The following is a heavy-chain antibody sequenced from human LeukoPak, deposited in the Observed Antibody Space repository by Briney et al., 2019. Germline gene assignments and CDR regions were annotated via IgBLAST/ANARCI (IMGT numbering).Heavy chain of an antibody. CDR1: GVSISSSSYY. D-gene: IGHD3-22*01. CDR2: IYYSGST. J-gene: IGHJ3*02. Sequence: SETLSLTCTVSGVSISSSSYYWGWIRQPPGKGLEWIGSIYYSGSTYYNPSLKSRVTISVDTSKNQFSLKLSSVTAADTAVYYCAKLTYYYDSSGSRSHAFDIWGQGTMVAVSS. CDR3: AKLTYYYDSSGSRSHAFDI. V-gene: IGHV4-39*01.